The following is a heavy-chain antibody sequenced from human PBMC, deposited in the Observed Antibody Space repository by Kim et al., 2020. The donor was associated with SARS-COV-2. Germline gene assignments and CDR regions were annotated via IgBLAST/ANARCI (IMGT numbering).Heavy chain of an antibody. J-gene: IGHJ6*02. CDR3: ARGSLSSWSNYYYGMDV. Sequence: KSRVTIAVDTAKNQFSLKLSSVTAADTAVYYCARGSLSSWSNYYYGMDVWGQGTTVTVSS. D-gene: IGHD6-13*01. V-gene: IGHV4-34*01.